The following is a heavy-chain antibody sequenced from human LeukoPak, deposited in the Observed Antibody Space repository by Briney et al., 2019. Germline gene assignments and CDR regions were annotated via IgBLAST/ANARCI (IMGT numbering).Heavy chain of an antibody. J-gene: IGHJ5*02. CDR3: ARARRYNWNDGWFDP. CDR2: INPNSGGT. Sequence: ASVKVSCKASGYTFTSYHMHWVRQAPGQGLEWMGRINPNSGGTNYAQKFQGRVTMTRDTSISTAYTELSRLRSDDTAVYYCARARRYNWNDGWFDPWGQGTLVTVSS. V-gene: IGHV1-2*06. D-gene: IGHD1-1*01. CDR1: GYTFTSYH.